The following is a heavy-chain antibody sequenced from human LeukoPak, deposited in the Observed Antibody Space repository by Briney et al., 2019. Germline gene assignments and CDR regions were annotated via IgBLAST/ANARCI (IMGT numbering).Heavy chain of an antibody. CDR3: AYLDWQVGYGDYEHWFDP. CDR2: IYHSGST. J-gene: IGHJ5*02. D-gene: IGHD4-17*01. CDR1: GGSISSSNW. Sequence: SETLSLTCAVSGGSISSSNWWSWVRQPPGKLLELIGEIYHSGSTNYNTSLKSRVTISVDTSKNQFSLKLSSVTAADTAVYYCAYLDWQVGYGDYEHWFDPWGQGTLVTVSS. V-gene: IGHV4-4*02.